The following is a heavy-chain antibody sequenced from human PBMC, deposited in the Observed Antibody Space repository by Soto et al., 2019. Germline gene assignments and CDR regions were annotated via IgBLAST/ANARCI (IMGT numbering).Heavy chain of an antibody. Sequence: PGGSLRLSCAASGFTFSSYGMDWVRQAPGKGLEWVAVISYDGSNKYYADSVKGRFTISRDNSKNTLYLQMNSLRAEDTAVYYCAKVRAQGNYDSSGPPPGPINYWGQGTLVTVSS. CDR1: GFTFSSYG. CDR3: AKVRAQGNYDSSGPPPGPINY. V-gene: IGHV3-30*18. CDR2: ISYDGSNK. J-gene: IGHJ4*02. D-gene: IGHD3-22*01.